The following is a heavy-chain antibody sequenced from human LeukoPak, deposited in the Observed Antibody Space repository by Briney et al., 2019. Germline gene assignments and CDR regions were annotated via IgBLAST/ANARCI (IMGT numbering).Heavy chain of an antibody. CDR1: GFTFSSNA. CDR3: ARRDDATKNFDY. D-gene: IGHD5-24*01. V-gene: IGHV3-23*01. Sequence: PGGSLRLSCAASGFTFSSNAMSWVRQPPGKGLEWVSTISGTGGGTNYADSVKGRFTISRDNSKDTLYLQIDSLRAEDTAVYYCARRDDATKNFDYWGQGTLVTVS. CDR2: ISGTGGGT. J-gene: IGHJ4*02.